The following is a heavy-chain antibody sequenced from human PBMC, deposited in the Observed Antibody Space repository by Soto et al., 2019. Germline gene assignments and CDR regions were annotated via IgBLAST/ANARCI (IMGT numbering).Heavy chain of an antibody. CDR3: ARALGYCSGGSCPEYYYYGMDV. J-gene: IGHJ6*02. CDR2: ISSSGSTI. V-gene: IGHV3-11*01. D-gene: IGHD2-15*01. CDR1: GFTFSDYY. Sequence: QVQLVESGGGLVQPGGSLRLSCAASGFTFSDYYMSWIRQAPGKGLEWVSYISSSGSTIYYADSVKGRFTISRDNAKNSLYLQMNSLRAEDTAVYYCARALGYCSGGSCPEYYYYGMDVWGQGTTVTVSS.